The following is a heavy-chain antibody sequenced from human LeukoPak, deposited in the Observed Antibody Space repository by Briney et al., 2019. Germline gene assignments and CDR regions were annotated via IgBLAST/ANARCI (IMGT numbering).Heavy chain of an antibody. CDR2: MNPNSGNT. V-gene: IGHV1-8*03. Sequence: GASVKVSCKASGYTFTSYYINWVRQATGQGLEWMGWMNPNSGNTGYAQKFQGRVTIIRNTSISTAYMELSSLRSEDTAVYYCARGSTAAGSLYYYYYMDVWGKGTTVTVSS. CDR1: GYTFTSYY. J-gene: IGHJ6*03. D-gene: IGHD6-13*01. CDR3: ARGSTAAGSLYYYYYMDV.